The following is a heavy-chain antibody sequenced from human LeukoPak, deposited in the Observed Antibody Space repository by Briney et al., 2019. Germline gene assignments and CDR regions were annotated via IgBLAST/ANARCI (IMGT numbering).Heavy chain of an antibody. CDR1: GGSFSGYY. V-gene: IGHV4-34*01. J-gene: IGHJ4*02. Sequence: SETLSLTCAVYGGSFSGYYWSWIRQPPGKGLEWIGEINHSGSTNYNPSLKSRVTIPVDTSKNQFSLKLSSVTAADTAVYYCAASWKWSHYFDYWGQGTLVTVSS. CDR3: AASWKWSHYFDY. CDR2: INHSGST. D-gene: IGHD2-15*01.